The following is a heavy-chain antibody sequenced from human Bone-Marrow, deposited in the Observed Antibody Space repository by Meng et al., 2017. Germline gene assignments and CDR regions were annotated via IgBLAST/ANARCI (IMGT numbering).Heavy chain of an antibody. D-gene: IGHD3-22*01. CDR2: INHSGST. J-gene: IGHJ5*02. V-gene: IGHV4-34*01. CDR1: GGSFSGYY. Sequence: SQTLSLACAVYGGSFSGYYWSWIRQPPGKGLEWIGEINHSGSTNYNPSLKSRVTISVDTSKNQFSLKLSSVTAADTAVYYCARGLRIVGSNWFDPWGQGTLVTVSS. CDR3: ARGLRIVGSNWFDP.